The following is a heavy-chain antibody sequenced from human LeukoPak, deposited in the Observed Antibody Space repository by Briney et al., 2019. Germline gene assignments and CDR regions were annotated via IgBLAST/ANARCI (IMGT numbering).Heavy chain of an antibody. CDR3: ARSGDYDILTGYRYYFDY. Sequence: SETLSLTCTVSGGSISSYYWGWIRQPPGKGLEWIGYIYTSGSTNYNPSLKSRVTISVDTSKNQFSLKLSSVTAADTAVYYCARSGDYDILTGYRYYFDYWGQGTLVTVSS. V-gene: IGHV4-4*09. D-gene: IGHD3-9*01. J-gene: IGHJ4*02. CDR1: GGSISSYY. CDR2: IYTSGST.